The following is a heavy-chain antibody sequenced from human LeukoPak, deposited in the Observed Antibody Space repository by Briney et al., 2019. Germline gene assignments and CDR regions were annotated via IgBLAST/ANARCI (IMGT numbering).Heavy chain of an antibody. J-gene: IGHJ6*03. CDR1: GGTFSSYA. V-gene: IGHV1-69*13. CDR2: IIPIFGTA. D-gene: IGHD4-11*01. CDR3: ARPTTVTTDYYYYMDV. Sequence: GASVKVSCKASGGTFSSYAISWVRQAPGQGLEWMGGIIPIFGTANYAQKFQGRVTITADESTSTAYMELSSLRSEDTAVYYCARPTTVTTDYYYYMDVWGKGTTVTVSS.